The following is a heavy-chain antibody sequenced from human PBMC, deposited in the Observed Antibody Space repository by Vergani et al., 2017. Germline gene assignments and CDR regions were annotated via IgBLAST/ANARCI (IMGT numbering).Heavy chain of an antibody. CDR3: ARDLSSQVGATDDYYGMDV. CDR1: GGTFSSYA. Sequence: QVQLVQSGAEVKKPGSSVKVSCKASGGTFSSYAISWVRQAPGQGLEWMGEIIPIFGTANYAQKFQGRVTITADESKRKAYMELSSLRSDDTAAYYCARDLSSQVGATDDYYGMDVWGQGTTVTVSS. V-gene: IGHV1-69*12. D-gene: IGHD1-26*01. J-gene: IGHJ6*02. CDR2: IIPIFGTA.